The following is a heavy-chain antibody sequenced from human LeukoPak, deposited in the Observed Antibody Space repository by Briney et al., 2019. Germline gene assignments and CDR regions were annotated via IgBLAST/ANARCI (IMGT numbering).Heavy chain of an antibody. CDR3: ARGSSRLGQSNWFDP. J-gene: IGHJ5*02. CDR1: GGTFSSYA. Sequence: SVKVSCKASGGTFSSYAISWVRQAPGQGLEWMGGIIPIFGTANYAQKFQGRVTITADESTSTAYMELGSLRSEDTAVYYCARGSSRLGQSNWFDPWGQGTLVTVSS. CDR2: IIPIFGTA. D-gene: IGHD6-19*01. V-gene: IGHV1-69*13.